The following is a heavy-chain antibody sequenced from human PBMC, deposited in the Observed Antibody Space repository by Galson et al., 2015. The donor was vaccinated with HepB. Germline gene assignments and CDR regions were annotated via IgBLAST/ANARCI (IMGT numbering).Heavy chain of an antibody. Sequence: GVGWIRQPPGKALEWLALIYWDDDKRYSPSLKSRLTITKDTSKNQVVLTMTNMDPVDTATYYCARLTSLFDYWGQGTLVTVSS. D-gene: IGHD1/OR15-1a*01. J-gene: IGHJ4*02. CDR3: ARLTSLFDY. CDR2: IYWDDDK. CDR1: G. V-gene: IGHV2-5*02.